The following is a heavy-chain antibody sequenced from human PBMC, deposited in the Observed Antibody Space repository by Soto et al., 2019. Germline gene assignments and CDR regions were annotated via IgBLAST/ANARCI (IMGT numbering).Heavy chain of an antibody. Sequence: SETLSLTCAVSGYSISSGYYWGWIRQPPGKGLEWIGSIYHSGSTYYNPSLKSRVTISVDTSKNQFSLKLSSVTAADTAVYYCAREWYSYGSRRDYLGHGRLGT. CDR3: AREWYSYGSRRDY. J-gene: IGHJ4*01. CDR2: IYHSGST. V-gene: IGHV4-38-2*02. CDR1: GYSISSGYY. D-gene: IGHD3-10*01.